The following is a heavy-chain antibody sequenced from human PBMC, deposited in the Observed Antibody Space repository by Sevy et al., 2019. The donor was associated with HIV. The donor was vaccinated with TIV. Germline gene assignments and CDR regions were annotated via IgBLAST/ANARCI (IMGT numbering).Heavy chain of an antibody. CDR2: IYHSGST. CDR1: GGSISSGGYS. CDR3: ARGDDILTGYSYFDY. Sequence: SETLSLTCAVSGGSISSGGYSWSWIRQPPGKGLEWIGYIYHSGSTYYHPSLKSRVTISVDRSKNQFSLKLSSVTAADTAVYYCARGDDILTGYSYFDYWGQGTLVTVSS. V-gene: IGHV4-30-2*01. D-gene: IGHD3-9*01. J-gene: IGHJ4*02.